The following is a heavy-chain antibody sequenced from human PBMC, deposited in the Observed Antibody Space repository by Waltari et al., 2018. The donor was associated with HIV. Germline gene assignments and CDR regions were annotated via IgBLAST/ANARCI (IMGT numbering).Heavy chain of an antibody. V-gene: IGHV3-13*01. CDR3: VREASAAGDSLGCDS. J-gene: IGHJ4*02. CDR2: STVVGGT. D-gene: IGHD4-17*01. Sequence: DVQLVESGGGLVPPGGSLKLSCAASGFDFKDYDMHWIRQAPGKPLGWVAISTVVGGTLYRGSVGGRFTVSRDNAKKSLSLQMSSLTVGDTAVYYCVREASAAGDSLGCDSWGRGTLVTVSS. CDR1: GFDFKDYD.